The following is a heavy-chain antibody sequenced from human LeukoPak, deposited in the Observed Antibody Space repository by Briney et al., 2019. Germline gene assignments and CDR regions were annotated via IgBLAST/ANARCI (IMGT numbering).Heavy chain of an antibody. CDR1: GFTVSSNY. CDR2: IYSGGST. J-gene: IGHJ6*02. Sequence: GGSLRLSCAASGFTVSSNYMSWVRQAPGKGLEWVSVIYSGGSTYYADSVKGRFTISRDNSKNTLYLQMNSLRAEDTAVYYCARDQRLYYYYGMDVWGQGTTVTVSS. CDR3: ARDQRLYYYYGMDV. V-gene: IGHV3-53*01.